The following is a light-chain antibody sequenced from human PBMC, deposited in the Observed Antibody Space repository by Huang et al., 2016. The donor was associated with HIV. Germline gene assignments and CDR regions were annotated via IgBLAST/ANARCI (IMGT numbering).Light chain of an antibody. J-gene: IGKJ2*01. V-gene: IGKV3-20*01. Sequence: LTQSPGSLSLSPGDRVTLSCRASQSVDIDYVAWYHQKPGQSPRLIVYGTSSRASGIPSRFSGSGSGRDFSLTISGLDSEDFGVYYCQQYGSSMATFGQGTKVDI. CDR3: QQYGSSMAT. CDR1: QSVDIDY. CDR2: GTS.